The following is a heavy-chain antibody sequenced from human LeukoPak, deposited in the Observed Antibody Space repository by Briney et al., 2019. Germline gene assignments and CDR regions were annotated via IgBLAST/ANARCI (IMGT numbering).Heavy chain of an antibody. V-gene: IGHV4-31*03. D-gene: IGHD3-10*01. Sequence: SETLSLTCTAVRGAISSGGYYWTWVRQSPVKGLEWIGYIYHTGSTSYNPSLKSRVTMSVDTSKHQSSLRLNSVTAADTAVYYCARVLWFGTRNGIDTWGQGTLVTVSS. CDR3: ARVLWFGTRNGIDT. CDR2: IYHTGST. J-gene: IGHJ5*02. CDR1: RGAISSGGYY.